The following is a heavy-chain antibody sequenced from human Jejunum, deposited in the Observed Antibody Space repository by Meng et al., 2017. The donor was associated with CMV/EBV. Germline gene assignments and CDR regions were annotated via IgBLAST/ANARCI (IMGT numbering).Heavy chain of an antibody. CDR1: ALTVSSNY. J-gene: IGHJ4*02. D-gene: IGHD5-12*01. Sequence: EAHLVESGGGLCPPGGSLRLSCAASALTVSSNYMNWVRQAPGKGLEWVSVIYNGDNTNYAESVRGRFTISRDNSKNTLYLQMNSLRAEDTAVYYCAGGAVWLVYEYWGQGTLVTVSS. CDR2: IYNGDNT. V-gene: IGHV3-53*01. CDR3: AGGAVWLVYEY.